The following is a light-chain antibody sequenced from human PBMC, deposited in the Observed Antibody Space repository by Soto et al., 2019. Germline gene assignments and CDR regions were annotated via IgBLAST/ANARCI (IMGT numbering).Light chain of an antibody. CDR3: QKYSSWLWT. Sequence: EIVMTQSPATLSVSPGASATLSCRASQSVSSSYLAWYQQKPGQATRLLIFGASTRATGIPARFSGSGSGTEFTLTISSLQSEEFEVYYCQKYSSWLWTVGNGNKVAIK. J-gene: IGKJ1*01. V-gene: IGKV3-15*01. CDR2: GAS. CDR1: QSVSSSY.